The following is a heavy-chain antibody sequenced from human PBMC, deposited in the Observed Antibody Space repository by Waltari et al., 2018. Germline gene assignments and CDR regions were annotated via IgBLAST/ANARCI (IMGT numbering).Heavy chain of an antibody. Sequence: RLYCEGSGFSFSNYAMSWVRQAPGKGLEWVSSITGEGDNTYDADSVRGRFTISRDNSKNTLSLQMNSLRAEDTATYYCARVPYNDFWTGYFFFDLWGQGTLVSVSS. CDR3: ARVPYNDFWTGYFFFDL. CDR1: GFSFSNYA. CDR2: ITGEGDNT. J-gene: IGHJ4*02. D-gene: IGHD3-3*01. V-gene: IGHV3-23*01.